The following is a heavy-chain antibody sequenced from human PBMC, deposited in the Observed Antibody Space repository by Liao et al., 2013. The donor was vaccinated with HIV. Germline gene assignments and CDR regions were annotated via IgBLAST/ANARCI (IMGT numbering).Heavy chain of an antibody. J-gene: IGHJ4*01. Sequence: QVQLQESGPGLVKPSETLSLTCTVSGGSISSHYWGWIRQSPGKGLEWIGSVDHSGTTYYNPSLKSRVTLSVDTSKNQFSLNLISVTAADTAVYYCMRDIGFCDSDVCYMASDYWGQGTLVTVSS. V-gene: IGHV4-59*11. CDR2: VDHSGTT. CDR1: GGSISSHY. D-gene: IGHD2-8*02. CDR3: MRDIGFCDSDVCYMASDY.